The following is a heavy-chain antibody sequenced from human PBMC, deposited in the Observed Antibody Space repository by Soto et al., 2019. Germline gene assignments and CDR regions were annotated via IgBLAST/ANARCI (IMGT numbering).Heavy chain of an antibody. J-gene: IGHJ5*02. CDR3: ARLGAYYQALDT. CDR2: IYFAGTT. V-gene: IGHV4-59*08. D-gene: IGHD3-22*01. Sequence: QVRLQESGPGLLKPSETLSLTCSVSGASITPNYWSWIRQAPGKGLEWIGYIYFAGTTTYNPSLTSRVRLSVDTSENQFSLNLTSVTAADTAVYYCARLGAYYQALDTWGQGILVTVSS. CDR1: GASITPNY.